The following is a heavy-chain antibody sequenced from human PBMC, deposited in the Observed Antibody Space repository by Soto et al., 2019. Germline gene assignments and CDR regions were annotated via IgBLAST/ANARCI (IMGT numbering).Heavy chain of an antibody. CDR3: AGEPFDGMDV. Sequence: HVQLHQSGPRLVKPSQTLSLECSVIGGSVNTGDNYWSWVRQSPGRGLEWIGYIYNTGNTFYNPALENRVTMSVDASKNKYSLTLTSVTDADTAVYFCAGEPFDGMDVWGQGTNVTVSS. J-gene: IGHJ6*02. V-gene: IGHV4-30-4*01. CDR1: GGSVNTGDNY. CDR2: IYNTGNT.